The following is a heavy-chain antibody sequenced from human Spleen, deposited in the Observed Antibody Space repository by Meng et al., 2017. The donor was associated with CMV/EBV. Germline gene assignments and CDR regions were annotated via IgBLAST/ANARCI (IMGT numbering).Heavy chain of an antibody. CDR1: ISSSAYY. D-gene: IGHD2-2*02. Sequence: ISSSAYYWGWIRQPPGKGREWIGSIYYGGSTYYKPSLKSRVTMSVDTSRKQFSLKLTSVTAADTAVYYCARGSGYCSTTSCYMGWFDPWGQGTLVTVSS. V-gene: IGHV4-39*07. J-gene: IGHJ5*02. CDR3: ARGSGYCSTTSCYMGWFDP. CDR2: IYYGGST.